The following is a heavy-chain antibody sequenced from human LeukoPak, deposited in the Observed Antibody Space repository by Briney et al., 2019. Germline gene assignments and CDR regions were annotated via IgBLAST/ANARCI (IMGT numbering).Heavy chain of an antibody. CDR2: ISYDGSNK. Sequence: GRSLRLSCAASGFTFSSYGMHWVRQAPGKGLGWVAVISYDGSNKYYADSVKGRFTISRDNSKNTLYLQMNSLRAEDTAVYYCAKDAATGYSSSWYYWGQGTLVTVSS. CDR3: AKDAATGYSSSWYY. V-gene: IGHV3-30*18. CDR1: GFTFSSYG. D-gene: IGHD6-13*01. J-gene: IGHJ4*02.